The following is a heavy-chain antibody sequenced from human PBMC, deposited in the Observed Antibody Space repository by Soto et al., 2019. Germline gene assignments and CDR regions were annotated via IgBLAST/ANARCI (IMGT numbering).Heavy chain of an antibody. D-gene: IGHD6-13*01. CDR3: TRAQGIGAAACDYFDP. CDR1: GYTFTSYT. CDR2: IHTGNGAT. J-gene: IGHJ5*02. Sequence: QVQLVQSGAEVKKPGASVKVSCKASGYTFTSYTMYWVRQAPGQRLEWIGWIHTGNGATKYSQKFQGRVTITRDTSASTADMEWSRLTYEDTAVYYCTRAQGIGAAACDYFDPWGQGTLGTVSS. V-gene: IGHV1-3*04.